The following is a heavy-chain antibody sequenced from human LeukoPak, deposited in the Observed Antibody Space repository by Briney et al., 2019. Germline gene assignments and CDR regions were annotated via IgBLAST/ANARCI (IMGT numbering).Heavy chain of an antibody. Sequence: TGGCLRLSCAASGFTFSSYGMHWVRQAPGKGLEWVAVISYDGSNKYYADSVKGRFTISRDNSKNTLYLQMNSLRAEDTAVYYCAKDTKRYYYDSSGPYFDYWGQGTLVAVSS. CDR1: GFTFSSYG. CDR2: ISYDGSNK. J-gene: IGHJ4*02. CDR3: AKDTKRYYYDSSGPYFDY. V-gene: IGHV3-30*18. D-gene: IGHD3-22*01.